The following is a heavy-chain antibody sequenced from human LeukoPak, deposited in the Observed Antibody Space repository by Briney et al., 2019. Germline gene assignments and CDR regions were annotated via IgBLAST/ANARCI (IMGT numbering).Heavy chain of an antibody. CDR3: ARHSPSGSYYAGVDY. J-gene: IGHJ4*02. Sequence: GESLKISCKGSGYSFTSYWIGWVRQMPGKGLEWMGIIYPGDSDTRYSPSFQGQVTISADKSISTAYLQWSSLKASDTAMYYCARHSPSGSYYAGVDYWGQGTLVTVSS. CDR2: IYPGDSDT. CDR1: GYSFTSYW. V-gene: IGHV5-51*01. D-gene: IGHD1-26*01.